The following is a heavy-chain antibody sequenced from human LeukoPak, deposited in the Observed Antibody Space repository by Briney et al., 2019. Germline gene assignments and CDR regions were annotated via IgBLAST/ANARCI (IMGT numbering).Heavy chain of an antibody. CDR3: ARGSGYDPNWFDP. CDR2: INWNGGST. CDR1: GFTFSSYA. V-gene: IGHV3-20*01. J-gene: IGHJ5*02. Sequence: GGSLRLSCAASGFTFSSYAMSWVRQAPGKGLEWVSGINWNGGSTGYADSVKGRFTISRDNAKNSLYLQMNSLRAEDTALYHCARGSGYDPNWFDPWGQGTLVTVSS. D-gene: IGHD5-12*01.